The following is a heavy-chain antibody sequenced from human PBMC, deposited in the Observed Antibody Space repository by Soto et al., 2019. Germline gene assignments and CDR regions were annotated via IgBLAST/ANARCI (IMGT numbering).Heavy chain of an antibody. D-gene: IGHD2-21*01. CDR3: TRDLNCGNPVDY. CDR2: IDPGSGRA. CDR1: GYTLTNYA. V-gene: IGHV1-3*01. J-gene: IGHJ4*02. Sequence: QVQLVQSGAEVKKPGASVRVSCKPSGYTLTNYAIHWVRQAAGQSLEWLAWIDPGSGRATYSQKVQGRIIVTRDNSATTFYMDMTRLTAADTDVYFCTRDLNCGNPVDYWGQGALFTVSS.